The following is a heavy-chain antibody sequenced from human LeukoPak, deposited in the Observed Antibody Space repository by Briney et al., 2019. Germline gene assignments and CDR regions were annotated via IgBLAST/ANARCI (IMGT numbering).Heavy chain of an antibody. CDR2: ITGRGGST. V-gene: IGHV3-23*01. Sequence: GGSLRLSCAASGFTFSSYSMNWVRQAPGKGLEWVSGITGRGGSTNYAGSVKGRFTISRDNSKNALYLQMSYLRVEDTAVYYCAKYGDYDYFDYWGQGTLVTVSS. J-gene: IGHJ4*02. CDR1: GFTFSSYS. CDR3: AKYGDYDYFDY. D-gene: IGHD4-17*01.